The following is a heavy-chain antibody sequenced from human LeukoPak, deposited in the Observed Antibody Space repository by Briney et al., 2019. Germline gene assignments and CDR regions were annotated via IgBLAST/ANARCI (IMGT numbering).Heavy chain of an antibody. V-gene: IGHV3-21*04. Sequence: PGESLRLSCGASGFTFSDYNMNWVRQAPGKGLEWVSSIRTSSTFIWYSDSVKGRFSISRDNAKNSLYLQMNSLRADDTAVYYCARARGGSNSDYWGQGTLVAVSS. CDR1: GFTFSDYN. J-gene: IGHJ4*02. CDR3: ARARGGSNSDY. CDR2: IRTSSTFI. D-gene: IGHD1-26*01.